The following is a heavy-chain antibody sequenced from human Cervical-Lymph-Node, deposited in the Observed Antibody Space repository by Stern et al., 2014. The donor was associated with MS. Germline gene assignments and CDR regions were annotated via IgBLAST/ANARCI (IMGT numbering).Heavy chain of an antibody. J-gene: IGHJ6*02. Sequence: VQLVASGGGLVKPGGSLRLSCAASGFTFSDYFMNWVRQAPGKGLEWVSSISTGSSYIFYADAVKGPFTITRDNAKNSLYLQMNSLRAEDAAVYFCAGGYAYMDVWGQGTTVTVSS. CDR3: AGGYAYMDV. V-gene: IGHV3-21*01. D-gene: IGHD5-12*01. CDR2: ISTGSSYI. CDR1: GFTFSDYF.